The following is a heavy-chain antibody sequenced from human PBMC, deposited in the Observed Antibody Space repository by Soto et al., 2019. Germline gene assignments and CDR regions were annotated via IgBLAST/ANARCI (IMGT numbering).Heavy chain of an antibody. Sequence: QVQLVQSGAEVKKPGASVKVSCKASGYTFTGYYMHWVRQAPGQGLEWMGWINPNSGGTNYAQKLQGWVTMTRDTSISTAYMELSRLRSDDTAVYYCARDPGYGSGSYDYYYGMDVWGQGTTVTVSS. J-gene: IGHJ6*02. D-gene: IGHD3-10*01. CDR2: INPNSGGT. CDR3: ARDPGYGSGSYDYYYGMDV. CDR1: GYTFTGYY. V-gene: IGHV1-2*04.